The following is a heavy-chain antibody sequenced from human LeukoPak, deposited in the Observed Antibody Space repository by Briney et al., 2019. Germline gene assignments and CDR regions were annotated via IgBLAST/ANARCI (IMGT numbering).Heavy chain of an antibody. Sequence: PGGSLRLSCAASGFTLTDYAMGWVRQAPGQGLEWASTISASGSTTYYADSVRGRFTVSRDNSKNTLSLQMSSLRAEDTAVYYCAKARPPYNSGFDYWGQGTLVTVSS. CDR3: AKARPPYNSGFDY. CDR2: ISASGSTT. CDR1: GFTLTDYA. J-gene: IGHJ4*02. D-gene: IGHD6-19*01. V-gene: IGHV3-23*01.